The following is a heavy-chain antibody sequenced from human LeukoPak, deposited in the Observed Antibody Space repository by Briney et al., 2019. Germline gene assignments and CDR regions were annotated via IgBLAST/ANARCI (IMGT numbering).Heavy chain of an antibody. J-gene: IGHJ3*02. CDR2: IYTSGST. CDR1: GGSISSYY. Sequence: SEALSLTCTVSGGSISSYYWSWIRQPAGKGLEWIGRIYTSGSTNYNPSLKSRVTMSVDTSKNQFSLKLSSVTAADTAVYYCAREMADYDFWSAYGGFKGAFDIWGQGTMVTVSS. CDR3: AREMADYDFWSAYGGFKGAFDI. V-gene: IGHV4-4*07. D-gene: IGHD3-3*01.